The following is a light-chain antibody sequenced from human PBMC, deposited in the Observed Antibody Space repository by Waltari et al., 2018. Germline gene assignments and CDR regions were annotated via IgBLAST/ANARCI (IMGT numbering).Light chain of an antibody. J-gene: IGLJ3*02. CDR3: QALGTGAWV. Sequence: SYELTQPPSVSVSPGQTASITCSGDLWGDNSASWFQQKPGQSPLLVIYQDTKRPSEIPQRFAGPKSAKPATLTITGTQAMDEADYYCQALGTGAWVFGGGTKLTVL. V-gene: IGLV3-1*01. CDR2: QDT. CDR1: LWGDNS.